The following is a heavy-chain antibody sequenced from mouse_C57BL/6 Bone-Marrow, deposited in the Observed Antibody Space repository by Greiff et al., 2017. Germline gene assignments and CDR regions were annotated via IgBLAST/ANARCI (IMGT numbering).Heavy chain of an antibody. D-gene: IGHD2-5*01. J-gene: IGHJ2*01. CDR1: EYEFPSHD. Sequence: EVKLMESGGGLVQPGESLKLSCESNEYEFPSHDMSWVRKTPEKRLELVAAINRDGGSTYYPDTMERRFIISRDNTKKTLYLQMSSLRSEDTALYYCARPPSKGYYFDYWGQGTTLTVSS. CDR3: ARPPSKGYYFDY. CDR2: INRDGGST. V-gene: IGHV5-2*01.